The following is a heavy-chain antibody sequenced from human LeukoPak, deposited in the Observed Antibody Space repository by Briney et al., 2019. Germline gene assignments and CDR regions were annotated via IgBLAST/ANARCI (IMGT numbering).Heavy chain of an antibody. Sequence: GGSLRLSCAASGLTFSIHWMNWVRQAPGKGLEWVSAISGSGGSTYYADSVKGRFTISRDNSKNTLYLQMNSLRAEDTAVYYCAKVPYYYDSSGYYPDWGQGTLVTVSS. J-gene: IGHJ4*02. CDR2: ISGSGGST. V-gene: IGHV3-23*01. CDR1: GLTFSIHW. CDR3: AKVPYYYDSSGYYPD. D-gene: IGHD3-22*01.